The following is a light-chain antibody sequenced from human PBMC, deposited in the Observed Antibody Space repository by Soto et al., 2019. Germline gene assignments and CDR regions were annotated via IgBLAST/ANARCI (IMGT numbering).Light chain of an antibody. J-gene: IGKJ1*01. CDR1: QSVSMW. CDR2: AAS. CDR3: QQYNTYLTWT. Sequence: DTQMTQSPSTLSASVGDRVTITCRASQSVSMWLAWYQQKPGKTPRLLIYAASNLESGVPSRFSGSGSGTKFTLTINGPQPEDAATYYCQQYNTYLTWTFGQGTKV. V-gene: IGKV1-5*01.